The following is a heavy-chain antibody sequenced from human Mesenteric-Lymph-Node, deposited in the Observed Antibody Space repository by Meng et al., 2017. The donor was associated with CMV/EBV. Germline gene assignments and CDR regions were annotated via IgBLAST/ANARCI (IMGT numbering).Heavy chain of an antibody. V-gene: IGHV1-8*01. D-gene: IGHD2-2*01. CDR2: MNPNSGNT. CDR1: GYTFTSYD. CDR3: ARVPAAPYYYYYGMDV. J-gene: IGHJ6*02. Sequence: ASVKVSCKASGYTFTSYDINWVRQATGQGLEWMGWMNPNSGNTGYAQKFQGRATMARNTPISTAYMELSSLRSEDTAVYYCARVPAAPYYYYYGMDVWGQGTTVTVSS.